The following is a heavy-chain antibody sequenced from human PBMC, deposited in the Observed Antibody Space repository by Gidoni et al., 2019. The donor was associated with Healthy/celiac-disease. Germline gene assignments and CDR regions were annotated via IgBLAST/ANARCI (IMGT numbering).Heavy chain of an antibody. CDR2: IKQDGSEK. CDR3: ARESLYYDFWSGYTFTKSLDV. CDR1: GFTFSSYW. V-gene: IGHV3-7*01. D-gene: IGHD3-3*01. J-gene: IGHJ6*02. Sequence: EVQLVESGGGLVQPGGSLRRSCAASGFTFSSYWMRWVRQAPGKGLEWVANIKQDGSEKYYVDSVKGRFTISRDNAKNSLYLQMNSLRAEDTAVYYCARESLYYDFWSGYTFTKSLDVWGQGTTVTVSS.